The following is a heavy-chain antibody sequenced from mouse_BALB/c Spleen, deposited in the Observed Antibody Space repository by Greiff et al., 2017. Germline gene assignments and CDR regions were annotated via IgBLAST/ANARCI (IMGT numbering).Heavy chain of an antibody. D-gene: IGHD1-1*01. CDR1: GFTFSSYA. J-gene: IGHJ2*01. V-gene: IGHV5-9-4*01. Sequence: EVKLMESGGGLVKPGGSLKLSCAASGFTFSSYAMSWVRQSPEKRLEWVAEISSGGSYTYYPDTVTGRFTISRDNAKNTLYLEMSSLRSEDTAMYYCAREEDGSSFDYWGQGTTLTVSS. CDR3: AREEDGSSFDY. CDR2: ISSGGSYT.